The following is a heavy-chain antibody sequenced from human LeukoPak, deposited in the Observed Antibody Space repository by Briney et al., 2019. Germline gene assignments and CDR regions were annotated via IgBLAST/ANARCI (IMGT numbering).Heavy chain of an antibody. CDR2: IYYSGST. V-gene: IGHV4-39*01. CDR1: GGSISSSSYY. J-gene: IGHJ4*02. D-gene: IGHD6-13*01. Sequence: PSETLSLTCTVSGGSISSSSYYWGWIRQPPGKGLEWIGSIYYSGSTYYNPSLKSRVTISVDTSKNQFSLKLSSVTAADTAVYYCARGLGLAATGNLYFFDYWGQGTLVTVSS. CDR3: ARGLGLAATGNLYFFDY.